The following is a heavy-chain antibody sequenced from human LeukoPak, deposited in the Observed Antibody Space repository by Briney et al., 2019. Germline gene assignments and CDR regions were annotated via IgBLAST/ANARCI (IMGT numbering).Heavy chain of an antibody. Sequence: GASVKVSCKASGYTFTSYDISWVRQATGQGLEWMGWMNPNSGDTGYAQKFQGRVTITRNTSISTAYMELSSLRSEDTAVYYCARGLWGYQLLGTDYYYYMDVWGKGTTVTVSS. CDR1: GYTFTSYD. CDR3: ARGLWGYQLLGTDYYYYMDV. CDR2: MNPNSGDT. V-gene: IGHV1-8*03. D-gene: IGHD2-2*01. J-gene: IGHJ6*03.